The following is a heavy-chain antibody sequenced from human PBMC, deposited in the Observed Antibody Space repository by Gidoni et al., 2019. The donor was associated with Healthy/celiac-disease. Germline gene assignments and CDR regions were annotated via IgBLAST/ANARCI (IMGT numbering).Heavy chain of an antibody. CDR3: AREVSAWWELGGPFDY. Sequence: EVQLVESGGGLVQPGGSLRLSCAASGFTFRSYSMNWVRQAPGKGLEWVSYISSSSSTIYYADSVKGRFTISRDNAKNSLYLQMNSLRAEDRAVYYCAREVSAWWELGGPFDYWGQGTLVTVSS. J-gene: IGHJ4*02. CDR2: ISSSSSTI. V-gene: IGHV3-48*01. CDR1: GFTFRSYS. D-gene: IGHD1-26*01.